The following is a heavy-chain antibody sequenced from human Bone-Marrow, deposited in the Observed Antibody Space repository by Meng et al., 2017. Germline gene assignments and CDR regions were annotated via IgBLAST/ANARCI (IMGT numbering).Heavy chain of an antibody. D-gene: IGHD5-24*01. CDR3: AXGDGYNRYFDY. V-gene: IGHV4-30-2*01. Sequence: QLQLQXSGSGLVKPSQTLSLTCAVSGGSLSSDNYPWSWIRQPPGKGLESIGYIYHSGTAYYNPSLXXRVTISVDRSKNQFSLKLSSVTAADTAVYYXAXGDGYNRYFDYWGQGTLVTVSS. CDR2: IYHSGTA. CDR1: GGSLSSDNYP. J-gene: IGHJ4*02.